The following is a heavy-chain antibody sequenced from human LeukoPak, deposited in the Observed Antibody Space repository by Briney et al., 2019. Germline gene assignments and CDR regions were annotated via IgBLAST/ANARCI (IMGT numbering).Heavy chain of an antibody. CDR2: IIPILGIA. J-gene: IGHJ3*02. CDR3: ATGAPLLWFGDPSMARSAFDI. CDR1: GGTFSSYA. D-gene: IGHD3-10*01. Sequence: SVKVSCKASGGTFSSYAISWVRQAPGQGLEWMGRIIPILGIANYAQKFQGRVTITADKSTSTAYMELSSLRSEDTAVYYCATGAPLLWFGDPSMARSAFDIWGQGTMVTVSS. V-gene: IGHV1-69*04.